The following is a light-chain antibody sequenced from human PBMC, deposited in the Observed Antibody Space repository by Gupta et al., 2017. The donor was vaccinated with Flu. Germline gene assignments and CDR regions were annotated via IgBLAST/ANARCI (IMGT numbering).Light chain of an antibody. J-gene: IGKJ4*01. CDR2: GVS. V-gene: IGKV3-15*01. CDR1: QSFTGN. CDR3: QQYRDGPLT. Sequence: IVLTQSPATLSVSPRERVTLFCRASQSFTGNLAWYQQKRGQAPRLLIAGVSTRATGVPARFSGSGSGTEFTLTISSLQSEDFAVYYCQQYRDGPLTFGGGTRVEIK.